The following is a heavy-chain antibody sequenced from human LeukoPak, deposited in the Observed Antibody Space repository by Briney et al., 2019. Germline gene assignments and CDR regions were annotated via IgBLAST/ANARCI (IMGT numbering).Heavy chain of an antibody. Sequence: PGGSLRLSCAASGFTFSSYSMNWVRQAPGKGLEWVSSISSSSSYIYYADSVKGRFTISRDNAKNSLYLQMNSLRAEDTAVYYCAKDLTAGYSYGNAFDYWGQGTLVTVSS. CDR2: ISSSSSYI. CDR1: GFTFSSYS. CDR3: AKDLTAGYSYGNAFDY. D-gene: IGHD5-18*01. V-gene: IGHV3-21*04. J-gene: IGHJ4*02.